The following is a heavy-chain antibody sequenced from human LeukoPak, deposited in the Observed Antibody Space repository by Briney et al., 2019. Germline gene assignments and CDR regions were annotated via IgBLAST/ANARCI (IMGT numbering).Heavy chain of an antibody. J-gene: IGHJ4*02. CDR2: ISASGGST. CDR3: APNWNLDY. V-gene: IGHV3-23*01. Sequence: GGSLRLSCAASGITFRSYAMSWVRQAPGKGLEWVSAISASGGSTYYADSVKGRFTISRDNSKNALYLQMNSLRAEDTAIYYCAPNWNLDYWGQGSLVTVSS. CDR1: GITFRSYA. D-gene: IGHD1-1*01.